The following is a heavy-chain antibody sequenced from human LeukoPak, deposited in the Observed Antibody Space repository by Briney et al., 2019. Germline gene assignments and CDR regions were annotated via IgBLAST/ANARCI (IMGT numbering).Heavy chain of an antibody. CDR3: ARDDFWSGVGYFDL. J-gene: IGHJ2*01. V-gene: IGHV4-4*07. CDR2: IYTSGST. D-gene: IGHD3-3*01. CDR1: GGSISGYY. Sequence: SETLSLTCTVSGGSISGYYWSWIRQPAGKGLEWIGRIYTSGSTNYNPSLKSRVTMSVDTSKNQFSLKLSSVTAADTAVYYCARDDFWSGVGYFDLWGRGTLVTVSS.